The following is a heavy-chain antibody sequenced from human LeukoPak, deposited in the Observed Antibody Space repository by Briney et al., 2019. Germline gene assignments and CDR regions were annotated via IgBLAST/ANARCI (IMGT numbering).Heavy chain of an antibody. Sequence: SETLSLTCTVSGGSISSYYWSWIRQPPGKGLEWIGYIYYSGSTNYNPSLKSRVTISVDTSKNQSSLKLSSVTAADTAVYYCASGGYDWRWFDPWGQGTLVTVSS. V-gene: IGHV4-59*01. CDR3: ASGGYDWRWFDP. D-gene: IGHD5-12*01. CDR2: IYYSGST. J-gene: IGHJ5*02. CDR1: GGSISSYY.